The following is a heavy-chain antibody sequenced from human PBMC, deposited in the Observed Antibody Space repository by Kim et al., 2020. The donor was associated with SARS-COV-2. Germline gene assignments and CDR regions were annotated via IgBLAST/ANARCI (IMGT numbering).Heavy chain of an antibody. CDR2: IIPIFGTA. CDR1: GGTFSSYA. CDR3: SVIVVVTAYQTTYYYGMDV. V-gene: IGHV1-69*13. J-gene: IGHJ6*02. D-gene: IGHD2-21*02. Sequence: SVKVSCKASGGTFSSYAISWVRQAPGQGLEWMGGIIPIFGTANYAQKFQGRVTITADESTSTAYMELSSLRSEDTAVYYCSVIVVVTAYQTTYYYGMDVWGQGTTVTVSS.